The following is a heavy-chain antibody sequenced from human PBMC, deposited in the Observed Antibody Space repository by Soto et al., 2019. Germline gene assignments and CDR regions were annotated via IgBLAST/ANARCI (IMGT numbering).Heavy chain of an antibody. CDR1: GFSLSNARMG. J-gene: IGHJ4*01. Sequence: SGPTLVNPTETLTLTCTVSGFSLSNARMGVSWIRQPPGKALEWLAHIFSNDEKSYSTSLKSRLTISKDTSKSQVVLTMTNMDPLVNATYSGARALFYCVFCTGNHYAFDFWGQGTLVTVSS. CDR2: IFSNDEK. D-gene: IGHD2-8*02. CDR3: ARALFYCVFCTGNHYAFDF. V-gene: IGHV2-26*01.